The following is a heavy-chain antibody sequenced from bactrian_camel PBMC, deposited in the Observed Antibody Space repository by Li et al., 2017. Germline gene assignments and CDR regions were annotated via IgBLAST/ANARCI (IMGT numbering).Heavy chain of an antibody. CDR2: IYTDDGRT. J-gene: IGHJ4*01. CDR3: AADRPYGGRWYDNLGWRY. CDR1: REAYDRQC. V-gene: IGHV3S1*01. D-gene: IGHD6*01. Sequence: HVQLVESGGGSVQPGGSLRLSCTTNREAYDRQCMSWFRQAPGKEREGVAGIYTDDGRTYIADSVKGRFTIPQDIANNAIYLEMNSLKPEDAAMYYCAADRPYGGRWYDNLGWRYWGQGTQVTVS.